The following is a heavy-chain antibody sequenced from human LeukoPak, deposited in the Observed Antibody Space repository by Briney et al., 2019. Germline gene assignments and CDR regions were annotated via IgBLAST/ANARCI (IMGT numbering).Heavy chain of an antibody. CDR1: GFTFSSYA. CDR2: ISSNGGST. CDR3: ARDGNRGSGRYYFDY. V-gene: IGHV3-64*01. Sequence: GGSLRLSCAASGFTFSSYAMRWVRQAPGKGLEYVSAISSNGGSTYYANSVKGRFTISRDNSKNTLYLQMGSLRAEDMAVYYCARDGNRGSGRYYFDYWGQGTLVTVSS. D-gene: IGHD1-26*01. J-gene: IGHJ4*02.